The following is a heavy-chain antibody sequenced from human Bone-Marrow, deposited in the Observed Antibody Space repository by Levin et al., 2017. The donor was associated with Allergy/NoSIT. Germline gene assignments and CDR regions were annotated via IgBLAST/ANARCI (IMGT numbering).Heavy chain of an antibody. CDR3: ARVGRRELGEDWFDP. D-gene: IGHD7-27*01. J-gene: IGHJ5*02. V-gene: IGHV4-30-2*01. CDR1: GGSIRYGGYS. Sequence: ASETLSLTCAVSGGSIRYGGYSWSWLRQPLGKGLEWIGYIYESGNTNYNPSLKSRVTISADRSKNHFSLKLNSMTAADTAVYYCARVGRRELGEDWFDPWGQGTLVTVSS. CDR2: IYESGNT.